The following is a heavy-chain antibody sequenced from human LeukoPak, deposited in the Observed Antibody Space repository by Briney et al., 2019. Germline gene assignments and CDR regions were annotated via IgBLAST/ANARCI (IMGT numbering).Heavy chain of an antibody. D-gene: IGHD3-9*01. J-gene: IGHJ4*02. CDR1: GDSVSRYY. V-gene: IGHV4-34*01. CDR3: ARGPVRLARPYDY. CDR2: INHTGST. Sequence: SETLSLTCSVSGDSVSRYYWTWIRQPPGKGLEWIGEINHTGSTNYNPSFKSRVTMSADTPKNQLSLNLTSVTAADTAVYYCARGPVRLARPYDYWGQGTLVTVSS.